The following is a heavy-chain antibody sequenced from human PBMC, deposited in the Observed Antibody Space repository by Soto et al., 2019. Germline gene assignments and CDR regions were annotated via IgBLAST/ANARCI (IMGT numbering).Heavy chain of an antibody. J-gene: IGHJ5*02. CDR3: LADPNWFDR. V-gene: IGHV3-23*01. Sequence: EVQLLESGGGLVQPGGSLRLSCAASGFTFKNYAMTWVRQAPGKGLEWVSTVYNSGDITHYADSVKGRFTISRDNSKNTVFLQMTSLRVEDTALYYCLADPNWFDRWGQGTMVTVSS. CDR2: VYNSGDIT. CDR1: GFTFKNYA.